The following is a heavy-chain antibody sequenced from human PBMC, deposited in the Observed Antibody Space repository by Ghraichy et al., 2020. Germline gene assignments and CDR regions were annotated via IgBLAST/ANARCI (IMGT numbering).Heavy chain of an antibody. CDR1: GGSISSGGYS. CDR2: IYYSGST. J-gene: IGHJ6*02. Sequence: SETLSLTCAVSGGSISSGGYSWSWIRQPPGKGLEWIGYIYYSGSTYYNPSLKSRVTISVDTSKNQFSLKLSSVTAADTAVYYCASLSMWGQRGTDYYYYGMDVWGQGTTVTVSS. CDR3: ASLSMWGQRGTDYYYYGMDV. V-gene: IGHV4-30-4*07. D-gene: IGHD3-16*01.